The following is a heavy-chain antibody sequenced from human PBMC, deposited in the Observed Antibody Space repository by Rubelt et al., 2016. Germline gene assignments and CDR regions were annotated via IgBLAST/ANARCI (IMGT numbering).Heavy chain of an antibody. V-gene: IGHV3-7*03. CDR2: INKDGSQK. CDR1: EFTFSTYW. Sequence: EEQLLESGGGLVQPGGSLRLSCAASEFTFSTYWMIWVRQAPGKGLEWVANINKDGSQKFYVDSVKGRFTISRDNTKNSLYLQMNSLRVEDTAVYYCARNLNWFDLWGQGTLVTVSS. J-gene: IGHJ5*02. CDR3: ARNLNWFDL.